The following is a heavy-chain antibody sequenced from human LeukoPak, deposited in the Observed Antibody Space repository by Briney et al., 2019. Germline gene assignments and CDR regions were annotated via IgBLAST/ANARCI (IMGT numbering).Heavy chain of an antibody. CDR2: INPNSGGT. CDR1: GYTFTGYY. D-gene: IGHD3-9*01. V-gene: IGHV1-2*02. CDR3: ARVRFDYPDY. Sequence: GASVKVSCKASGYTFTGYYMHWLRQAPGQGLGWMGWINPNSGGTNYARKFQGRVTMTRDTSISTAYMELSRLRSDDTAVYYCARVRFDYPDYWGQGTLVTVSS. J-gene: IGHJ4*02.